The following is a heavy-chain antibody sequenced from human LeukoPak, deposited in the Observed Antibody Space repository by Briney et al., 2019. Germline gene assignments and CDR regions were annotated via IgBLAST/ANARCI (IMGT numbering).Heavy chain of an antibody. J-gene: IGHJ4*02. CDR3: ARDSGYGSGRVDY. V-gene: IGHV1-69*13. CDR2: IIPIFGTP. D-gene: IGHD3-10*01. Sequence: SVKVSCKASGGTFSSYAISWVRQAPGQGLEWMGGIIPIFGTPNYAQKFQGRVTITADESTSTAYMELSSLRSEDTAVYYCARDSGYGSGRVDYWGQGTLVAVSS. CDR1: GGTFSSYA.